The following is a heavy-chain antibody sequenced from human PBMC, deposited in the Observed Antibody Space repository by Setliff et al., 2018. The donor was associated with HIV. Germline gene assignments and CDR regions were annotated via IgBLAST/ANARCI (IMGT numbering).Heavy chain of an antibody. D-gene: IGHD1-26*01. CDR3: ARGRKAVGDWFDP. Sequence: KPSETLSLTCTVSGGSINYYYWNWIRQPAGKGLEWLGRIHSNGNTNFNPSLKSRINMSVGMSKNQVSMKLTSVTAADTALYYCARGRKAVGDWFDPWGQGIQVTVSS. V-gene: IGHV4-4*07. CDR2: IHSNGNT. J-gene: IGHJ5*02. CDR1: GGSINYYY.